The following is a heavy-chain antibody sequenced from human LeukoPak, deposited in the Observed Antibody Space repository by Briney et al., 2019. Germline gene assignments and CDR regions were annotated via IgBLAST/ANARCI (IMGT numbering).Heavy chain of an antibody. J-gene: IGHJ4*02. CDR1: GGSIGATNW. CDR3: AREGGFYRPLDY. Sequence: PSGTLSLTCDVSGGSIGATNWWTWVRQPPGGGLEWIGEVHLNGRSHYSPSLESRVTMSADMSENHISLHLTSVTAADTAVYYCAREGGFYRPLDYTGPGTLVIVSS. CDR2: VHLNGRS. V-gene: IGHV4-4*02. D-gene: IGHD2/OR15-2a*01.